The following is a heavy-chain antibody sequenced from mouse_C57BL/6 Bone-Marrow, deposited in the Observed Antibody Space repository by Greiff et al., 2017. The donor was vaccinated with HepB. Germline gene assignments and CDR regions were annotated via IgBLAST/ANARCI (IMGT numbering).Heavy chain of an antibody. CDR2: IDPSDSET. Sequence: VQLQQSGAELVRPGSSVKLSCKASGYTFTSYWMHWVKQRPIQGLEWIGNIDPSDSETHYNQKFKDKATLTVDKSSSTAYMQLSSLTSEDSAVYYCARGYYSAMDYWGQGTSVTVSS. J-gene: IGHJ4*01. V-gene: IGHV1-52*01. CDR3: ARGYYSAMDY. CDR1: GYTFTSYW.